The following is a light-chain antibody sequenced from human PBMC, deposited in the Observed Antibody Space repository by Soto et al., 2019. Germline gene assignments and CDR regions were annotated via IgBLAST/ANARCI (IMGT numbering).Light chain of an antibody. Sequence: DIQMTQSPSTLSASVGDRVTITCRASQSISSWLAWYQQKPGQAPKLLIYKASSLESGVPSRFSGSGSGTEFTLTISSLQPDDFATYYCQQYNRYAPWTFGQGTKVEIK. CDR3: QQYNRYAPWT. CDR1: QSISSW. CDR2: KAS. J-gene: IGKJ1*01. V-gene: IGKV1-5*03.